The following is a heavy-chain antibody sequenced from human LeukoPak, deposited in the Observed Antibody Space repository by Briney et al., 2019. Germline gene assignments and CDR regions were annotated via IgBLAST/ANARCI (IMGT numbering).Heavy chain of an antibody. D-gene: IGHD3-3*01. CDR1: GYTFTSYG. Sequence: ASVKVSCKASGYTFTSYGISWVRQAPGQGLEWMGWISAYNGNTNYAQKLQGRVTMTTDTSTSNADLELRSLRSDDTAVYYCARSYDFWSGYYPPYAFDIWGQGTMVTVSS. V-gene: IGHV1-18*01. J-gene: IGHJ3*02. CDR2: ISAYNGNT. CDR3: ARSYDFWSGYYPPYAFDI.